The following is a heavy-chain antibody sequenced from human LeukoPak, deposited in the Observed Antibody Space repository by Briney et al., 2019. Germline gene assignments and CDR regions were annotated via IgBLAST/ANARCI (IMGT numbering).Heavy chain of an antibody. CDR2: ISGGGGST. J-gene: IGHJ5*02. D-gene: IGHD6-13*01. CDR3: AHPTEYSSSWYGNWFDP. Sequence: GGSLRLSCAASGFTFSSYAMSWVRQAPGKGLEWVAAISGGGGSTYYADSVKGRFTISRDNSKNTLYVQMNSLRAEDTAVYYCAHPTEYSSSWYGNWFDPWGQGTLVTVSS. V-gene: IGHV3-23*01. CDR1: GFTFSSYA.